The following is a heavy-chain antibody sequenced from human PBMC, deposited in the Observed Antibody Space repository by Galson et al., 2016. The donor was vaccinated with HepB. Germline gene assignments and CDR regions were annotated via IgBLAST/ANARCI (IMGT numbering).Heavy chain of an antibody. CDR1: GFSVRHNY. Sequence: SLRLSCAASGFSVRHNYMSWVRQAPGKGLEWVAVIWYDGSNKYYADSVKGRFTISRDNSKNTLYLQMNSLRAEDTAEYYCAKSVNKGSFDYWGQGTLVTVSS. V-gene: IGHV3-33*06. J-gene: IGHJ4*02. D-gene: IGHD4-11*01. CDR3: AKSVNKGSFDY. CDR2: IWYDGSNK.